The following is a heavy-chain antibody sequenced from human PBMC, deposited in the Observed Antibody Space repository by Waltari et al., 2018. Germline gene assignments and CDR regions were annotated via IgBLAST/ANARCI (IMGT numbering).Heavy chain of an antibody. J-gene: IGHJ4*02. CDR3: ARVPMDDYYDSSGYAYYFDY. D-gene: IGHD3-22*01. V-gene: IGHV3-53*01. Sequence: EVQLVESGGGLIQPGGSLRLSCAASGFTVSSNYMSWVRQAPGKGLEWVSVIYSGGSTYYAYSVKGRFTISRDNSKNTLYLQMNSLRAEDTAVYYCARVPMDDYYDSSGYAYYFDYWGQGTLVTVSS. CDR2: IYSGGST. CDR1: GFTVSSNY.